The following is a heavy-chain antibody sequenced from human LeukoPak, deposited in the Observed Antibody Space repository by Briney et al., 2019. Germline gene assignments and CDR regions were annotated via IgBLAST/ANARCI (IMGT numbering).Heavy chain of an antibody. Sequence: ASVKVSCKASGYTFTGYYMHWVRQAPGQGLEWIGWIDPNTGDTKYTQKFQGRVSMTRDTSISTAYMELTRLTSDDTAVYYCARVVAVADYFDYWGQGTLVTVSS. CDR3: ARVVAVADYFDY. CDR1: GYTFTGYY. J-gene: IGHJ4*02. CDR2: IDPNTGDT. V-gene: IGHV1-2*02. D-gene: IGHD6-19*01.